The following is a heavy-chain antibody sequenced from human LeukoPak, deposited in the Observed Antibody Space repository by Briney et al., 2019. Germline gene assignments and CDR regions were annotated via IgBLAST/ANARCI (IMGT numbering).Heavy chain of an antibody. V-gene: IGHV4-39*01. CDR2: IDCSGSA. Sequence: SETLSLTCSVSGGSISSDSYYWGWIRQPPGKGLEWIGTIDCSGSAYYNPSLKSRVTISVDTSKNQFSLRLTSVTAADTAVYYCARQTGSGLFILPGGQGTLVTVSS. D-gene: IGHD3/OR15-3a*01. CDR1: GGSISSDSYY. CDR3: ARQTGSGLFILP. J-gene: IGHJ4*02.